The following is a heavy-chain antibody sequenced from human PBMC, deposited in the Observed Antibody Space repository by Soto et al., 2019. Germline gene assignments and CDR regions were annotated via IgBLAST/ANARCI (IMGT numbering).Heavy chain of an antibody. CDR3: ARHGYGIAAAGTGDFDY. D-gene: IGHD6-13*01. Sequence: XXTLCLRYTVAGGSIVSYDGSWILQPPGKGLEWIGYIYYSGSTNYNPSLKSRVTISVDTSKNQFSLKLSSVTAAETAVYYCARHGYGIAAAGTGDFDYWGQGTLVTVSS. CDR1: GGSIVSYD. V-gene: IGHV4-59*08. CDR2: IYYSGST. J-gene: IGHJ4*02.